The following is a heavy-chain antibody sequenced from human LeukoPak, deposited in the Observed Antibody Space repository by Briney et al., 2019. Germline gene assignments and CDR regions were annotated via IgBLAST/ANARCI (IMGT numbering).Heavy chain of an antibody. CDR2: INSDGSST. D-gene: IGHD5-18*01. J-gene: IGHJ4*02. CDR3: TRDRLFSEETTMINIDY. CDR1: GFTFSSYW. V-gene: IGHV3-74*01. Sequence: GGSLRLSCAASGFTFSSYWMHWVRQAPGKGLVWVSRINSDGSSTNYADSVQGRFTISRDIAKNTLYLQMNSLRAEDTAVYYCTRDRLFSEETTMINIDYWGQGTLVTVSS.